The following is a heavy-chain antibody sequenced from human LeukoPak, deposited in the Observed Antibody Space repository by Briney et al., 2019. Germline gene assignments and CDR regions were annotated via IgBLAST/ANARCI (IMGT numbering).Heavy chain of an antibody. D-gene: IGHD1-26*01. J-gene: IGHJ3*01. CDR1: GVTISSYDYS. CDR3: ASLLMRGGWEAFDL. V-gene: IGHV4-61*05. Sequence: SETLSLTCAAAGVTISSYDYSWGRIRQPPGKGLEWIGYILVVGRTNYNPSLKSRVTIKVDTTKSQFSLKQRTVCAADTAVYYCASLLMRGGWEAFDLWGQGTMVTVSS. CDR2: ILVVGRT.